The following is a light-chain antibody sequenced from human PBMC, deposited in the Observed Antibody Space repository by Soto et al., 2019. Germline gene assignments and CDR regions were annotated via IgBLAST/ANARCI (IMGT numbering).Light chain of an antibody. V-gene: IGKV1-6*01. CDR2: SAS. Sequence: AIQMTQSPSSLSASVGDRVTITCRASQAIRNHLAWYQQKPGTAPNVLISSASSLRTGVPSRFSGSGSGTDFTLTISSLQPEDFATYYCLQDFSFPFTFGQGTKLEVK. CDR1: QAIRNH. CDR3: LQDFSFPFT. J-gene: IGKJ2*01.